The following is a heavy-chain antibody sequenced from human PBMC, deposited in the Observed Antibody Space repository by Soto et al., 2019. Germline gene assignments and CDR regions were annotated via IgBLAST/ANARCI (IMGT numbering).Heavy chain of an antibody. D-gene: IGHD3-9*01. CDR1: GYSFTSYW. CDR2: IYPGDSDT. Sequence: GESLKISCKGSGYSFTSYWIGWVRQMPGKGLEWMGIIYPGDSDTRYSPSFQGQVTISADKSISTAYLQWSSLKASDTAMYYCARREYYDILTGYYYYGMDVWGQGTTVTVS. CDR3: ARREYYDILTGYYYYGMDV. V-gene: IGHV5-51*01. J-gene: IGHJ6*02.